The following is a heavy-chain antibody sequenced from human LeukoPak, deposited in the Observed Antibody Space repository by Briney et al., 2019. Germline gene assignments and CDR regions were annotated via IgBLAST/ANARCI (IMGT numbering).Heavy chain of an antibody. CDR1: GGSFSGYY. D-gene: IGHD4-23*01. CDR2: INHSGST. Sequence: SETLSLTCAVYGGSFSGYYWSWIRQPPGKGLEWIGEINHSGSTNYNPSLKSRVTISVDTSKNQFSLKLSSVTAADTAVCYCARSRKGSYGGNSASDYWGQGTLVTVSS. V-gene: IGHV4-34*01. J-gene: IGHJ4*02. CDR3: ARSRKGSYGGNSASDY.